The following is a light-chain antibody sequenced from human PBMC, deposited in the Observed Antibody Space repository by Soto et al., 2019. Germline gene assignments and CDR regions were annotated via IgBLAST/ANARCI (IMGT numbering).Light chain of an antibody. V-gene: IGLV2-14*03. CDR2: HVS. J-gene: IGLJ1*01. Sequence: SVLTQPASVSGSPGQSITISCTGTSSDVGGYNYVSWYQQHPGKAPKLMIYHVSDRPSGVSHRFSSSRSGNTASLTISGLQAEDEADYYCSSYTSSSTYVFGTGTKVTVL. CDR1: SSDVGGYNY. CDR3: SSYTSSSTYV.